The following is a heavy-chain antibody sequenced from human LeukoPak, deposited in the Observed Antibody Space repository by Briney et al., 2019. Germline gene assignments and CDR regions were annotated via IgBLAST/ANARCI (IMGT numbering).Heavy chain of an antibody. CDR1: GFTFSSYA. V-gene: IGHV3-23*01. CDR3: AKSGNYYGSGSFDY. D-gene: IGHD3-10*01. CDR2: ISGSGGST. J-gene: IGHJ4*02. Sequence: GGSLRLSCAASGFTFSSYAMRGVRQAPGKGLEWVSAISGSGGSTYYADSVKGRFTISRDNSKNTLYLQMNSLRAEDTAVYYCAKSGNYYGSGSFDYWGQGTLVTVSS.